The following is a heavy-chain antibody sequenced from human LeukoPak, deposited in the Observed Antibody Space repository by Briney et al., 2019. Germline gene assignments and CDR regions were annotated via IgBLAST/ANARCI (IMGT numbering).Heavy chain of an antibody. CDR3: ARTYYYDSSGPVTDY. CDR1: GYTFTGYY. J-gene: IGHJ4*02. CDR2: INPNSGGT. V-gene: IGHV1-2*02. D-gene: IGHD3-22*01. Sequence: ASVKVSCKASGYTFTGYYMHWVRQAPGQGLEWMGWINPNSGGTNYAQKFQGRVTMTRDTSISTAYMELSRLRSDETAVYYCARTYYYDSSGPVTDYWGQGTLVTVSS.